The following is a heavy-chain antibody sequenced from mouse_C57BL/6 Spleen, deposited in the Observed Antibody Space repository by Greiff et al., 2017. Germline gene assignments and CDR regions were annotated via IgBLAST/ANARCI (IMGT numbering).Heavy chain of an antibody. J-gene: IGHJ1*03. Sequence: EVKLVESGGGLVKPGGSLKLSCAASGFTFSSYTMSWVRQTPEKRLEWVATISGGGGNTYYPDSVQGRFTISRDNAKNTLYLQLSSLRSEDTALYYGARPDYYGSSYVSYFDVWGTGTTVTVSS. CDR3: ARPDYYGSSYVSYFDV. CDR1: GFTFSSYT. D-gene: IGHD1-1*01. CDR2: ISGGGGNT. V-gene: IGHV5-9*01.